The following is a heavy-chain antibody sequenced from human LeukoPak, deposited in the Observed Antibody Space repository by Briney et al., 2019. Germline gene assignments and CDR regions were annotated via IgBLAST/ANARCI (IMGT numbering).Heavy chain of an antibody. J-gene: IGHJ6*02. CDR3: ARDLERSYSGSFYYYYGMDV. V-gene: IGHV1-69*04. CDR2: IIPILGIA. D-gene: IGHD1-26*01. CDR1: GGTFNSYA. Sequence: SVKVSFKASGGTFNSYAISWVRQAPGQGLEWMGRIIPILGIANYAQKFQGRVTITADKSTSTAYMELSSLRSEDTAVYYCARDLERSYSGSFYYYYGMDVWGQGTTVTVSS.